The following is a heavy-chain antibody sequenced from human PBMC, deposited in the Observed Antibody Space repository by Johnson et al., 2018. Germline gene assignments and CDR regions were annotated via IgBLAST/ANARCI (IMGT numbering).Heavy chain of an antibody. D-gene: IGHD4-17*01. CDR2: INWNGGST. J-gene: IGHJ3*02. V-gene: IGHV3-20*04. CDR1: GFTFSSYW. CDR3: ARVLLTTVGGAFDI. Sequence: QLVESGGGLVQPGGSLRLSCAASGFTFSSYWMSWVRQAPGKGLEWVSGINWNGGSTGYADSVKGRFTISRANAKNSLYLQMNSLRAEDTALYYCARVLLTTVGGAFDIWGQGTMVTVSS.